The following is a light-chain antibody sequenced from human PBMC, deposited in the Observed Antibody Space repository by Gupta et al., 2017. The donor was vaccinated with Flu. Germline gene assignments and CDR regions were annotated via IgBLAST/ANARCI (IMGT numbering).Light chain of an antibody. CDR3: QQRQDWPPIT. V-gene: IGKV3-11*01. CDR2: DAS. J-gene: IGKJ5*01. CDR1: QSVSSY. Sequence: EVVLTQSPATLSLSPGERATLSCRTSQSVSSYLAWYQQKPGQAPRLLIYDASNRATGIPARFSGSGEGKDLTLTISSREQEDFAVYYCQQRQDWPPITFGQGTLLEIK.